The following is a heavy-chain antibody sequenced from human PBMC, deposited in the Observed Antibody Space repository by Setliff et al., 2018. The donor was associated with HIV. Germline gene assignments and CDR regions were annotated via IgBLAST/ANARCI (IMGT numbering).Heavy chain of an antibody. CDR1: GGSISSGSYY. Sequence: SETLSLTCTVSGGSISSGSYYWSWIRQPAGKGLEWIGHIYTSGSTNYNPSLKSRVTISVHTSKNQLSLKLSSVTAADTAVYCCARSRESSGYYRDYYYYLDVWGKGTTVTVSS. CDR2: IYTSGST. D-gene: IGHD6-19*01. J-gene: IGHJ6*03. CDR3: ARSRESSGYYRDYYYYLDV. V-gene: IGHV4-61*09.